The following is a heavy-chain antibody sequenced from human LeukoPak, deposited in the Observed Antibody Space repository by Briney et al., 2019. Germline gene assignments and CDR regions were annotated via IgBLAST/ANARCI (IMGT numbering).Heavy chain of an antibody. J-gene: IGHJ4*02. D-gene: IGHD6-13*01. Sequence: GGSLRLSCAASGFTFDDYAMHWVRQAPGKGLEWVSGISWNSGSIGYADSVKGRFTISRDNAKNSLYLQMNSLRAEDTALYYCAKDIRSGSSWYYFDYWGQGTLVTVSS. CDR1: GFTFDDYA. V-gene: IGHV3-9*01. CDR2: ISWNSGSI. CDR3: AKDIRSGSSWYYFDY.